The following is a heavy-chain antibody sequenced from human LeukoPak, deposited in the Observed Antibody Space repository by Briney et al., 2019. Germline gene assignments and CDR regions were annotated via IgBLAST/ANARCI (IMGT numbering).Heavy chain of an antibody. J-gene: IGHJ6*03. V-gene: IGHV1-18*01. CDR3: ARVQWAGVAQYYYYYYYMDV. CDR1: GYTFTSYG. Sequence: ASVKVSCKASGYTFTSYGISWVRQAPGQGLEWMGWISAYNGNTNYAQKLQGRVTMTTDTSTSTAYMELRSLRSDDTAVYYCARVQWAGVAQYYYYYYYMDVWGKGTTVTVSS. D-gene: IGHD3-3*01. CDR2: ISAYNGNT.